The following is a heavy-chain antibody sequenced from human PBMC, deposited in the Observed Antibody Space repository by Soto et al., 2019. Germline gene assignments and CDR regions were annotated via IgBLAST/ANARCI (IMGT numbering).Heavy chain of an antibody. CDR3: ARVGYYGSGTYYGLGDF. J-gene: IGHJ4*02. CDR2: INPYGGST. Sequence: QVQLVQSGAEVKKPGASVKVSCKASGYTFTFYYMHWVRQAPGQGLEWLGVINPYGGSTNYAQKFQGRVTMTRDMSTSTVYMELYTLTSEDTAVYYCARVGYYGSGTYYGLGDFWGQGTLVTVSS. D-gene: IGHD3-10*01. V-gene: IGHV1-46*01. CDR1: GYTFTFYY.